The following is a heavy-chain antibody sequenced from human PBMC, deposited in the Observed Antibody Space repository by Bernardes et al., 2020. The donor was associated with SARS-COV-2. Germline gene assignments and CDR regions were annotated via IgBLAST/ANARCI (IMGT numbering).Heavy chain of an antibody. CDR1: GFTFSSYW. V-gene: IGHV3-74*01. CDR2: INSDGSST. Sequence: GGSLSLTCAASGFTFSSYWMHWVRQAPGKGLVWVSRINSDGSSTSYADSVKGRFTISRDNAKNTLYLQMNSLRAEDTAVYYCARGLIQTYYYGSGSYWGYWGQGTLVTVSS. D-gene: IGHD3-10*01. CDR3: ARGLIQTYYYGSGSYWGY. J-gene: IGHJ4*02.